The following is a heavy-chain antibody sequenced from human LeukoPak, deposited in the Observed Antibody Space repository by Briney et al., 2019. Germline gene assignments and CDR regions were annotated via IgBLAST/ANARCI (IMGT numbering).Heavy chain of an antibody. CDR2: INTYTGNP. Sequence: GASVKVSCKASGYTFTNYAMNRVRQAPGQGLEWMGWINTYTGNPTYAQGFTGRFVFSLDTSVSTAYLQISSLKAEDTAVYYCARATRGLELRSPYWGQGTLVTVSS. V-gene: IGHV7-4-1*02. CDR1: GYTFTNYA. CDR3: ARATRGLELRSPY. D-gene: IGHD1-7*01. J-gene: IGHJ4*02.